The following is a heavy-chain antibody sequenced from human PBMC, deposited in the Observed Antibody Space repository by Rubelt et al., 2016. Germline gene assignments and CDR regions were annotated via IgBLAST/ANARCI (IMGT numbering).Heavy chain of an antibody. CDR2: LSYDGSNK. D-gene: IGHD4-17*01. J-gene: IGHJ3*02. CDR3: AKDYGDYPNDAFDS. V-gene: IGHV3-30*18. Sequence: GKGLEWVTVLSYDGSNKYYADSVKGRFTISRDNSKNTLYLQMNSLRAEDTAVYYCAKDYGDYPNDAFDSWGQGTMVTVSS.